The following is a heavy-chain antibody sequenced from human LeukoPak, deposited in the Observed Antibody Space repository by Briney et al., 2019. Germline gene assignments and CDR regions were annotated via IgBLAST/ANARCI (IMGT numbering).Heavy chain of an antibody. Sequence: SETLSLTCTVSGDSITNNNYYWGWIRQPPGKGLEWIGSIYYTGRTYYKPSLESRLTLSVDTSKNQFSLRLTSVTAADTAVYYCARDWEYYYDRSGYTDYWGQGTLVIVSS. CDR1: GDSITNNNYY. D-gene: IGHD3-22*01. J-gene: IGHJ4*02. CDR2: IYYTGRT. CDR3: ARDWEYYYDRSGYTDY. V-gene: IGHV4-39*07.